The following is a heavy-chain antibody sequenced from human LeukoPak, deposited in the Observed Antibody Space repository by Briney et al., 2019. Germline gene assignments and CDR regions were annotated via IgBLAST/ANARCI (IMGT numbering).Heavy chain of an antibody. CDR3: ARGSTVYFHGDLDY. D-gene: IGHD4-17*01. J-gene: IGHJ4*02. V-gene: IGHV3-53*01. CDR1: GFTVSTNY. Sequence: GGSLRLSCAASGFTVSTNYMSWVRQAPGKGLEWVSIIYSGGSTYYADSVKGRFTISRDNSKNTLYLQVNSLRAEDTAVYYCARGSTVYFHGDLDYWGQGTLVTVSS. CDR2: IYSGGST.